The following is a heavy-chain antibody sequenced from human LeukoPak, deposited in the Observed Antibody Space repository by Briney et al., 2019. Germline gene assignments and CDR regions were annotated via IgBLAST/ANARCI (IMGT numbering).Heavy chain of an antibody. V-gene: IGHV3-23*01. CDR3: AKDGRSTTPGY. J-gene: IGHJ4*02. CDR2: ISDGGSDT. D-gene: IGHD2-15*01. CDR1: GFTFSSYA. Sequence: GGSLRLSCAASGFTFSSYAMSWVRQAPGKGLEWVSGISDGGSDTYYADSVKGRFTVSRDNSKNTLYLLMSSLRADDTAVYYCAKDGRSTTPGYWGQGTLVTVPT.